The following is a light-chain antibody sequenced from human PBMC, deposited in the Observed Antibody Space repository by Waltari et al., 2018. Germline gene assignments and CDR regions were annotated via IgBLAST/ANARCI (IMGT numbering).Light chain of an antibody. Sequence: QSVLTQPPSVSGAPGHSVTISCTGSRSNIGAGYDVHGYQQLPGAAPKLLIYAFVNRPSGVPDRFYGSKSGTSASLAINGLQAEDEAIYYCQSYDSSLNAVFGGGTKVTVL. V-gene: IGLV1-40*01. J-gene: IGLJ3*02. CDR3: QSYDSSLNAV. CDR1: RSNIGAGYD. CDR2: AFV.